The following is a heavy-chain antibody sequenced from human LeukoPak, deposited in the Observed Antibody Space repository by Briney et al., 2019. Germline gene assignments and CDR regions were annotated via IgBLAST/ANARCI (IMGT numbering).Heavy chain of an antibody. Sequence: GGSLRLSCAASGFTFSSYAMHWVRQAPGKGLEWVAVISYDGSNKYYADSVWGRFTISRDNSENTLYLQMNSLRAEDTAVYYCANRRIAVAGPGAFDIWGQGTMVTVSS. D-gene: IGHD6-19*01. J-gene: IGHJ3*02. V-gene: IGHV3-30-3*01. CDR2: ISYDGSNK. CDR3: ANRRIAVAGPGAFDI. CDR1: GFTFSSYA.